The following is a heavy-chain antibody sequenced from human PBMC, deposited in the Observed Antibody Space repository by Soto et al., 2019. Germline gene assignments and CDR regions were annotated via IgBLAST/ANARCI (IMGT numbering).Heavy chain of an antibody. CDR1: GGSISSGGYY. J-gene: IGHJ4*02. D-gene: IGHD3-3*01. V-gene: IGHV4-31*03. Sequence: QVQLQESGPGLVKPSQTLSLTCTVSGGSISSGGYYWSWIRQHPGKGLEWIGYIYYSGSTYYNPSLKSRVTISVDTSKNQFSLKLSFVTAADTAVYYCARGIYYDFWSGYPGYFDYWGQGTLVTVSS. CDR2: IYYSGST. CDR3: ARGIYYDFWSGYPGYFDY.